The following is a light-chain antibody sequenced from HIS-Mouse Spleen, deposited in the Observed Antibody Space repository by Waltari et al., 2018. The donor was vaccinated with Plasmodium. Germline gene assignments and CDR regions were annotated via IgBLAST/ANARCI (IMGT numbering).Light chain of an antibody. CDR3: QQYGSSPYT. Sequence: DIVLTQSPGTLSLSPGERATLSCRASQSVSSSYLDWYQQKPGQAPRLLIYGASSRATGIPDTFSGSGTETDVTLTISRLEPEDFAVYYCQQYGSSPYTFGQGTKLEIK. CDR2: GAS. CDR1: QSVSSSY. J-gene: IGKJ2*01. V-gene: IGKV3-20*01.